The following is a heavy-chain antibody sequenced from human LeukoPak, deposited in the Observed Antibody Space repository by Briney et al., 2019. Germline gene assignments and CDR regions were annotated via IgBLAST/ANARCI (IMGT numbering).Heavy chain of an antibody. CDR3: ARVGSGWGLDY. V-gene: IGHV3-48*03. J-gene: IGHJ4*02. CDR1: GFTFRNYE. Sequence: GGSLRLSCAASGFTFRNYEMNWVRQAPGKGLEWVSYISSSGTTTYYADSVKGRFTISRDNARNSLYLQMSTLRAEDTAVYYCARVGSGWGLDYWGQGTLVTVSS. CDR2: ISSSGTTT. D-gene: IGHD6-19*01.